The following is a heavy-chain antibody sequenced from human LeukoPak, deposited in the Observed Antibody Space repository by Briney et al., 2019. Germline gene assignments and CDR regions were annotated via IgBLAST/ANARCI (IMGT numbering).Heavy chain of an antibody. CDR3: AKRGGQWLYDY. J-gene: IGHJ4*02. CDR1: GFTFSRYA. CDR2: IDGSGGAI. Sequence: PGGSLRLSCGASGFTFSRYAMSWVRQAPGKGLQWVSQIDGSGGAIYYADSVRGRFTISRDNSKNTLFLEMNSLRAEDTAVYYCAKRGGQWLYDYWGQGTLVTVSS. V-gene: IGHV3-23*01. D-gene: IGHD6-19*01.